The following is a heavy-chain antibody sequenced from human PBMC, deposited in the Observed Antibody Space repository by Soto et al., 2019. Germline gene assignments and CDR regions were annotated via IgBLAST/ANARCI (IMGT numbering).Heavy chain of an antibody. V-gene: IGHV1-69*13. Sequence: ASVKVSCKASGGTFSSYAISWVRQAPGQGLEWMGGIIPIFGTANYAQKFQGRVTITADESTSTAYMELSSLRSEDTAVYYCARNRAHGSGSYYNSYYYGMDVWGQGTTVTVSS. CDR3: ARNRAHGSGSYYNSYYYGMDV. D-gene: IGHD3-10*01. CDR1: GGTFSSYA. CDR2: IIPIFGTA. J-gene: IGHJ6*02.